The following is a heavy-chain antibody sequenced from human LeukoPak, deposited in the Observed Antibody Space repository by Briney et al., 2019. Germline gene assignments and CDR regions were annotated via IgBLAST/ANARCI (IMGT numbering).Heavy chain of an antibody. CDR3: ARAASSYRSSTSCSPRINWFDP. D-gene: IGHD2-2*01. V-gene: IGHV1-18*01. Sequence: ASVKVSCKASGYTFTSYGISWVRQAPGQGLEWMGWISAYNGNTNYAQKLQGRVTMTTDTSTSTAYMELRSLRSDDTAVYYCARAASSYRSSTSCSPRINWFDPWGQGTLVTVSS. J-gene: IGHJ5*02. CDR1: GYTFTSYG. CDR2: ISAYNGNT.